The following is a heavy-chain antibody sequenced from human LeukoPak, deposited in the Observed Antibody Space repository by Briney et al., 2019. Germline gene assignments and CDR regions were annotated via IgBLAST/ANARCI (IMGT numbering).Heavy chain of an antibody. Sequence: PGGSLRLSCAASGFKFKDSLMSWVRQAPGKGLEWVGRIKSKTAGETTDYAAAVTGRFTISRDDSRNTLYLQINSLKTEDTGVYYCTTEPRDWGQGTLSPSPQ. CDR1: GFKFKDSL. CDR3: TTEPRD. CDR2: IKSKTAGETT. V-gene: IGHV3-15*01. J-gene: IGHJ1*01.